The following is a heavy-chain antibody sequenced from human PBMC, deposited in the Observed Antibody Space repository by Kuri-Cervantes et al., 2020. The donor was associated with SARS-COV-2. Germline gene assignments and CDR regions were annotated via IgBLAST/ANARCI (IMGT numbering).Heavy chain of an antibody. CDR2: IYYSGST. J-gene: IGHJ6*02. CDR3: ARGRLYSSSWSSNYYYGMDV. Sequence: ESLKISCTVSGGSISSYYWSWIRQPPGKGLEWIGYIYYSGSTNYNPSLKSRVTISVDTSKNQFSLKLSSVTAADTAVYYCARGRLYSSSWSSNYYYGMDVWGQGTTVTVSS. CDR1: GGSISSYY. V-gene: IGHV4-59*12. D-gene: IGHD6-13*01.